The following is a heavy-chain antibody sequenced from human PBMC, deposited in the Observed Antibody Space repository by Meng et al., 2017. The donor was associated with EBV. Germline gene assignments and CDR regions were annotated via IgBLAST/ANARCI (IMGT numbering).Heavy chain of an antibody. CDR2: LIPMSDAP. CDR3: ASESGRGFTPDY. Sequence: GQLVPAGAEVKKPGSSVKVPCKTSGGTFRSDAISWVRQAPGQGLEWMGGLIPMSDAPHYAQKFQGRVTITADESTSTHYMDLSGLRSEDTAVYYCASESGRGFTPDYWGQGTLVTVSS. V-gene: IGHV1-69*01. CDR1: GGTFRSDA. J-gene: IGHJ4*02. D-gene: IGHD3-10*01.